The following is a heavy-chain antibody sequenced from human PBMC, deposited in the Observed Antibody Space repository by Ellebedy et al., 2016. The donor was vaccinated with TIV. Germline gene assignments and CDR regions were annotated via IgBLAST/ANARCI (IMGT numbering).Heavy chain of an antibody. V-gene: IGHV3-43*01. Sequence: PGGSLRLSCAASGFTFDDYTMLWVRQAPGKGLEWVSLISWDGGSTYYADSVKGRFTISRDNSKHSLYLQMNSLRTEDTALYYCAKGPMGTYYFDYWGQGTLVTVSS. CDR2: ISWDGGST. CDR1: GFTFDDYT. CDR3: AKGPMGTYYFDY. D-gene: IGHD7-27*01. J-gene: IGHJ4*02.